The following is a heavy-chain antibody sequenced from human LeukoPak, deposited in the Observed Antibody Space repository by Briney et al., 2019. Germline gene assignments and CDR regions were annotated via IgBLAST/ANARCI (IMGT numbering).Heavy chain of an antibody. CDR2: LWRDGNNK. V-gene: IGHV3-33*01. CDR1: GFTFSSSD. D-gene: IGHD4-11*01. CDR3: AREPLQGHCGMDV. Sequence: AGGSLRLSCAASGFTFSSSDMHWVRQAPGKGLEWVAVLWRDGNNKWYADSVKGRFTISRDNSENTLYLQMNSLRAEDTAVYCCAREPLQGHCGMDVWGQGTTVTVSS. J-gene: IGHJ6*02.